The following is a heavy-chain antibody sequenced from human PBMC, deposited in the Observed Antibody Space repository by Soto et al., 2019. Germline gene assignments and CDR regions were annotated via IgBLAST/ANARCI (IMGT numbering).Heavy chain of an antibody. J-gene: IGHJ6*02. CDR1: GFTFSSYG. D-gene: IGHD5-12*01. CDR2: ISYDGSNK. Sequence: QVQLVESGGGVVQPGRSLRLSCAASGFTFSSYGMHWVRQAPGKGLEWVAVISYDGSNKYYADSVKGRFTISRDNSKNTLYLQMNSLRAEDTAVYYCAMAIVAHYYYYGMDVWGQGTTVTVSS. V-gene: IGHV3-30*03. CDR3: AMAIVAHYYYYGMDV.